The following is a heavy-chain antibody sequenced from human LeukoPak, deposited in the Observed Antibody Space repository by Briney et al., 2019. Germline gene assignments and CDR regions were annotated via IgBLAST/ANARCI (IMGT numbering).Heavy chain of an antibody. J-gene: IGHJ4*02. D-gene: IGHD1-7*01. CDR3: AKDGRNYVDADFDY. V-gene: IGHV3-23*01. CDR2: IRGSGSST. CDR1: GCTFSSGA. Sequence: PWGSLTLSCTVSGCTFSSGAISWVRQGPGQGRGWGSVIRGSGSSTYYDDSVQGRLTISRDNSYKTLYLQMKSLRAEDKAVYYCAKDGRNYVDADFDYWGQGTLVTVSS.